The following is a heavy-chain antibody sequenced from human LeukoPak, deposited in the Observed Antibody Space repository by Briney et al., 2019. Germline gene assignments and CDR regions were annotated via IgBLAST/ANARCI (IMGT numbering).Heavy chain of an antibody. J-gene: IGHJ4*02. Sequence: GGSLRLSCAASGFTFSSYGMQWVRRAPGKGLEWVAVIWYDGSSRYYADSVKGRFTISRDNSKNTLYLQMDSLTAEDTAVYYCARDTAGTASGDYWGQGTLVTVSS. D-gene: IGHD1-1*01. CDR3: ARDTAGTASGDY. CDR2: IWYDGSSR. CDR1: GFTFSSYG. V-gene: IGHV3-33*01.